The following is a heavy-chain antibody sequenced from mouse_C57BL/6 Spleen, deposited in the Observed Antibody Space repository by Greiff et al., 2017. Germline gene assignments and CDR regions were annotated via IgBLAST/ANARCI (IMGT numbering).Heavy chain of an antibody. J-gene: IGHJ4*01. CDR1: GFSLTSYG. D-gene: IGHD1-1*01. CDR3: ARKDYGSSYGAMDY. V-gene: IGHV2-2*01. Sequence: QVQLKESGPGLVQPSQSLSITCTVSGFSLTSYGVHWVRQSPGQGLEWLGVIWSGGSRDYNAAFISRLSISKDNSKSQVFFKMNSLQADDTAIYYCARKDYGSSYGAMDYWGQGTSVTVSS. CDR2: IWSGGSR.